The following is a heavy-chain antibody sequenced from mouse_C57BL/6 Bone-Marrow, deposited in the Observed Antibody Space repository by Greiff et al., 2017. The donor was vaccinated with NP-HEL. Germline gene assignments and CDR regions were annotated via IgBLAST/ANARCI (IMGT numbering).Heavy chain of an antibody. V-gene: IGHV5-6*01. CDR1: GFTFSSYG. CDR3: ASPYDYDVAWFAY. J-gene: IGHJ3*01. Sequence: EVQGVESGGDLVKPGGSLKLSCAASGFTFSSYGMSWVRQTPDQRLEWVATISSGGSYTYYPQSVKGRFTISRDTATNTLYLQMSSLTSEDTAMYYCASPYDYDVAWFAYWGQGTLVTVSA. CDR2: ISSGGSYT. D-gene: IGHD2-4*01.